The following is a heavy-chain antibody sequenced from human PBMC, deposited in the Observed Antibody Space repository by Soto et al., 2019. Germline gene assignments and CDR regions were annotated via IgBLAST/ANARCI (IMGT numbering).Heavy chain of an antibody. CDR1: GGAVSTDSYC. D-gene: IGHD6-19*01. Sequence: SETLSLTCSVSGGAVSTDSYCCVWIRQPPGKGLEWIAYIYYSGRTNYNPSLKSRVTISLDTSKNQFSLKLSSVTTADTAVYYCARYSSGHSPWGQGTLVTVSS. V-gene: IGHV4-61*01. J-gene: IGHJ5*02. CDR3: ARYSSGHSP. CDR2: IYYSGRT.